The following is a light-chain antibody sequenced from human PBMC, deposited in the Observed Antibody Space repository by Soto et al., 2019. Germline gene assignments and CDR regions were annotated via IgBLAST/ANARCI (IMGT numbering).Light chain of an antibody. CDR2: DVS. V-gene: IGKV3-20*01. Sequence: ETVLTQSPGTLSLTPGERATLSCRASQTISSSYLAWYQQKPGQDPRLLIYDVSTRATGIPDRFSGSGSGTDFTLTISRLEPEAFAVYLCQQFSSSPQTFGQGTKVEIK. CDR1: QTISSSY. J-gene: IGKJ1*01. CDR3: QQFSSSPQT.